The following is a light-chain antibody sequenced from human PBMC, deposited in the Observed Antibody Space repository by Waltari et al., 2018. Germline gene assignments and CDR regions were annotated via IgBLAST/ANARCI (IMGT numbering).Light chain of an antibody. CDR1: TSDIGSYNL. V-gene: IGLV2-23*02. CDR3: CSYGGASLRV. J-gene: IGLJ3*02. CDR2: EVN. Sequence: QSVLTQPASVSGSPGQSITISCTGTTSDIGSYNLVSWYQQHPGEVPKLIIYEVNKRPSGVSNRFSGSKSGNTASLTISGLQPEDEADYYCCSYGGASLRVFGGGTKVTVL.